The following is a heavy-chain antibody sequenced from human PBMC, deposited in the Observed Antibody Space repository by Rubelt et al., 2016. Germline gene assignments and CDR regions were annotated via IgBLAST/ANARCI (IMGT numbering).Heavy chain of an antibody. V-gene: IGHV4-34*01. J-gene: IGHJ5*02. D-gene: IGHD6-13*01. CDR2: INHSGST. CDR1: GGSFSGYY. CDR3: ARGLARAAAAPRRLWFDP. Sequence: QVQLQQWGAGLLKPSETLSLTCAVYGGSFSGYYWSWIRQPPGTGLEWIGEINHSGSTHYTPSLKSRVTRSVDTSKNQFSRKLSAVTAADTAVYYCARGLARAAAAPRRLWFDPWGQGTLVTVSS.